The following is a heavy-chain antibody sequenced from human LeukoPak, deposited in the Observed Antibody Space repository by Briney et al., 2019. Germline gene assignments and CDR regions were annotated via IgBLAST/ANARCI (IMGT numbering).Heavy chain of an antibody. CDR1: GFTFSTYN. CDR2: ISSSSSTI. V-gene: IGHV3-48*01. D-gene: IGHD2-2*01. J-gene: IGHJ6*03. CDR3: ARWSCSSTSCSSYYYHYYMDV. Sequence: GGSLRLSCAASGFTFSTYNMNWVRQAPGKGLEWVSYISSSSSTIYYADSVKGRFTISRDNAKNSLYLQMNSLRAEDTAVYYCARWSCSSTSCSSYYYHYYMDVWGKGTTVTVSS.